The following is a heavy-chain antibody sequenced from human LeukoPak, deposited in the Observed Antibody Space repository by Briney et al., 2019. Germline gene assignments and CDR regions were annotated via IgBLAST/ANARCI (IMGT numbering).Heavy chain of an antibody. J-gene: IGHJ4*02. V-gene: IGHV3-23*01. D-gene: IGHD3-9*01. Sequence: GGSLRLSCAASGFTFSSYAVSWVRQAPGKGLEWVLAISGSGGSTYYADSVKGRFTISRDNSKNTLYLQMNSLRAEDTAVYYCAKEGVFYDILTGYQGYFDYWGQGTLVTVSS. CDR3: AKEGVFYDILTGYQGYFDY. CDR2: ISGSGGST. CDR1: GFTFSSYA.